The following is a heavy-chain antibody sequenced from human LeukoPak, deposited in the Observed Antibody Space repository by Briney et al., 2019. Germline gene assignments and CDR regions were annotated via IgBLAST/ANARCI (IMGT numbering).Heavy chain of an antibody. CDR1: GYSFTSYW. D-gene: IGHD2-21*02. J-gene: IGHJ4*02. CDR3: ARAYCGGDCYSYYFDY. V-gene: IGHV5-51*01. Sequence: GESLKISCKGSGYSFTSYWIGWVRQMPGKGLEWTGIIYPGDSDTRYSPSFQGQVTISADKSISTAYLQWSSLKASDTAMYYCARAYCGGDCYSYYFDYWGQGTLVTVSS. CDR2: IYPGDSDT.